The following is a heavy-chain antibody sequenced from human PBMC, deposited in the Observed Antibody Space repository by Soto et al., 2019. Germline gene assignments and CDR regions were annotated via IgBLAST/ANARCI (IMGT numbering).Heavy chain of an antibody. D-gene: IGHD6-13*01. CDR1: GYSINNSDW. CDR2: IYHSGSY. Sequence: SETLSLTCAVTGYSINNSDWWSWVRQPPGKGLEWIGEIYHSGSYNYNPSLKSRVTMSLDKSNNLSSLKLNSVTAADRAIYYCATGPRYSSRXFDKWGLGTLVTVSS. J-gene: IGHJ5*02. V-gene: IGHV4-4*02. CDR3: ATGPRYSSRXFDK.